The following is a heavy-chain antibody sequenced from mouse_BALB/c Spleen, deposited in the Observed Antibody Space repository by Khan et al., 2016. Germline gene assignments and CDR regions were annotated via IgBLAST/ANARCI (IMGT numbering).Heavy chain of an antibody. Sequence: QIQLVQSGPELKKPGETVKISCKASGYTFTNYGMNWVKQAPGKGLKWMGWINTYTGEPTYADDFKGRFAFSLQTSASTAYLQINNLKNEDTATYFCAMGGDYGGFDSWGQGTLVTVSA. CDR1: GYTFTNYG. CDR2: INTYTGEP. V-gene: IGHV9-3-1*01. D-gene: IGHD2-4*01. J-gene: IGHJ3*01. CDR3: AMGGDYGGFDS.